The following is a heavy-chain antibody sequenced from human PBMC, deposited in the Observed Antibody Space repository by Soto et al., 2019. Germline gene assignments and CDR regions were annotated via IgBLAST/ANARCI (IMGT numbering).Heavy chain of an antibody. CDR2: IYWSDDE. CDR1: GFSLSTNGVG. V-gene: IGHV2-5*01. D-gene: IGHD1-26*01. Sequence: QITLKESGPTLVKPTQTLTLTCTFSGFSLSTNGVGVGWIRQPPGKALEWLALIYWSDDERYNPSLNTRLTITKDTSKNQVVLTMTNMDPVDTATYSCAHRASGIKEGIFDYWGQGTLVTVSS. CDR3: AHRASGIKEGIFDY. J-gene: IGHJ4*02.